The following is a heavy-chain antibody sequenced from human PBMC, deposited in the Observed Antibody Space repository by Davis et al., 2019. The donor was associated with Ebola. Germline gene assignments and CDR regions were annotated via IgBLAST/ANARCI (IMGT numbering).Heavy chain of an antibody. J-gene: IGHJ4*02. CDR3: ARGRNGGWDFNY. V-gene: IGHV1-69*04. CDR1: GGTFSSYA. D-gene: IGHD6-19*01. Sequence: SVKVSCKASGGTFSSYAISWVRQAPGQGLEWMGRIIPILGIANYAQKFQGRVTITADKSTSTAYMELRSLTSDDTAEYYCARGRNGGWDFNYWGQGTLVTVSS. CDR2: IIPILGIA.